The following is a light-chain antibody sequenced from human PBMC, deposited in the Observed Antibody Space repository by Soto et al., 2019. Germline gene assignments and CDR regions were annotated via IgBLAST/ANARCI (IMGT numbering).Light chain of an antibody. J-gene: IGLJ1*01. CDR2: EVS. Sequence: QSALTQPPSASGSPGQSVTISCTGTSSDVGAYNYVSWYQQHPGKAPKLIIYEVSERPSGVPDRFSGSKSGNTASLTVSGLQAEDEADYYSSSYAGSNNPYVFGTGTKLTVL. V-gene: IGLV2-8*01. CDR1: SSDVGAYNY. CDR3: SSYAGSNNPYV.